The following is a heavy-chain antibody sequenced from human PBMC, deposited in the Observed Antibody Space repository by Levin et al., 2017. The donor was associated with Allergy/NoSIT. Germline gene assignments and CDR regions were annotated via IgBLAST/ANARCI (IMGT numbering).Heavy chain of an antibody. CDR1: GYSFTTYG. Sequence: GESLKISCKGSGYSFTTYGIGWVRQMPGKGLEWMGIIYPGDSDTRYSPSFQGQVTISADKSISTAYLQWSSLKASDTAMYYCARRYWYNSMYYFDYWGQGTLVTVSS. J-gene: IGHJ4*02. D-gene: IGHD3-22*01. V-gene: IGHV5-51*01. CDR3: ARRYWYNSMYYFDY. CDR2: IYPGDSDT.